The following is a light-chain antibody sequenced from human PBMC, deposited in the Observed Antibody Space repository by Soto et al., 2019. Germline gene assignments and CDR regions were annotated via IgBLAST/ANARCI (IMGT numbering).Light chain of an antibody. CDR3: QQYYSTPLT. CDR2: WAS. V-gene: IGKV4-1*01. J-gene: IGKJ4*01. CDR1: QSLVYSSNNKNY. Sequence: DMVMTQCRDWRAPSLRQKATINCKSSQSLVYSSNNKNYLAWYQQKPGQPPKLLIYWASTRESGVPDRFSGSGSGTDFTLTISSLQAEDVAVYYCQQYYSTPLTFGGGTKVDIK.